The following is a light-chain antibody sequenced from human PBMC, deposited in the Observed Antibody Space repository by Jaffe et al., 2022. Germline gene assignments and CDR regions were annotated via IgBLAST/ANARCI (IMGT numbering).Light chain of an antibody. Sequence: QSALTQPPSVSGTPGQRVTISCSGSSSNIGSNSVYWYQQLPGMAPKPLIYKNNQRPSGVPDRFSGSKSGTSASLAISGLRSEDEADYYCAAWDDSLSGHVVFGGGTKVTVL. V-gene: IGLV1-47*01. CDR3: AAWDDSLSGHVV. CDR2: KNN. CDR1: SSNIGSNS. J-gene: IGLJ2*01.